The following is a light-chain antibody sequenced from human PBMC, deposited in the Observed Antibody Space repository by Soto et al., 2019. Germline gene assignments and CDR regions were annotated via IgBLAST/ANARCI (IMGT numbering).Light chain of an antibody. CDR2: EGS. J-gene: IGLJ1*01. Sequence: QSASVSGSPGQSITISCTGTSSDVGNYNLVSWCQQHPGKAPKLMIYEGSKRPSGVSNRFSGSKSGNTASLTISGLQAEDEADYYCCSYAGSSTYVFGTGTKVTVL. CDR3: CSYAGSSTYV. CDR1: SSDVGNYNL. V-gene: IGLV2-23*01.